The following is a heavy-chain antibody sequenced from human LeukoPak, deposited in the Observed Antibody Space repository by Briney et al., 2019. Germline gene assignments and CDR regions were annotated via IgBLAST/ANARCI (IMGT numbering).Heavy chain of an antibody. D-gene: IGHD6-19*01. CDR3: AKDHGTAVAGFYY. J-gene: IGHJ4*02. V-gene: IGHV3-23*01. CDR1: GFTFSSYG. CDR2: ITSGGGST. Sequence: GASLRLSCAASGFTFSSYGMSWVRQAPGKGLEWVSGITSGGGSTYYADSVKGRFIVSRDTSKNTLYLQMSSLRAEDTAVYYCAKDHGTAVAGFYYWGQGTLVTVSS.